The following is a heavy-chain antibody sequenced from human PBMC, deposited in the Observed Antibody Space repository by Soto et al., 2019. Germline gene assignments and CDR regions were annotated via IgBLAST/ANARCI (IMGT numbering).Heavy chain of an antibody. V-gene: IGHV3-23*01. J-gene: IGHJ4*02. Sequence: GSLRLSCEPSGFTFSSYAMSWVRQAPGKGLEWVSAISGSGGSTYYADSVKGRFTISRDNSKNTLYLQMNSLRAEDTAVYYCAKARGYSGYPGHWGQGTLVTVSS. CDR3: AKARGYSGYPGH. D-gene: IGHD5-12*01. CDR1: GFTFSSYA. CDR2: ISGSGGST.